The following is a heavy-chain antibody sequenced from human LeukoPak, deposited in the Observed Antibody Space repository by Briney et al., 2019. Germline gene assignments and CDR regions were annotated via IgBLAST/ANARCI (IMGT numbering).Heavy chain of an antibody. CDR1: GGSFSSYY. D-gene: IGHD2-15*01. V-gene: IGHV4-34*01. Sequence: SETLSLTCAVYGGSFSSYYWSWIRQPPGKGLEWIGEINHSGSTNYNPSLKSRVTISVDTSKNQFSLKLSSVAAADTAVYYCARGRGGYYYYYYMDVWGKGTTVTVSS. CDR2: INHSGST. CDR3: ARGRGGYYYYYYMDV. J-gene: IGHJ6*03.